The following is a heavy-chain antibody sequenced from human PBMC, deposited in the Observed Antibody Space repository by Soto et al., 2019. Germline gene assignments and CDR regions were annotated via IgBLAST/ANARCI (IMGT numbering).Heavy chain of an antibody. Sequence: ASVKVSCKASGYTFTSYYMHWVRQAPGQGLEWMGIINPSGGSTGYAQKFQGRVTMTRDTSTSTVYMELSSLRSEDTAVYYCARSNYYGSGSYFHYYYYYMDVWGKGTTVTVSS. CDR2: INPSGGST. CDR3: ARSNYYGSGSYFHYYYYYMDV. J-gene: IGHJ6*03. D-gene: IGHD3-10*01. V-gene: IGHV1-46*03. CDR1: GYTFTSYY.